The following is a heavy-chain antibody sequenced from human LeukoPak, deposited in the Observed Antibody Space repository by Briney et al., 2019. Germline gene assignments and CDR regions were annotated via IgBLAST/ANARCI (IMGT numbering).Heavy chain of an antibody. J-gene: IGHJ4*02. CDR2: IYPGDSDT. Sequence: GESLKISCKGSGYRFTTYWIGWVRQMPGKGLEWMEIIYPGDSDTTYSPSFQGQVTISADKSISTAYLQWNSLKASDTAMYYCARRKDFDYWGQGTLVTVSS. CDR1: GYRFTTYW. V-gene: IGHV5-51*01. CDR3: ARRKDFDY.